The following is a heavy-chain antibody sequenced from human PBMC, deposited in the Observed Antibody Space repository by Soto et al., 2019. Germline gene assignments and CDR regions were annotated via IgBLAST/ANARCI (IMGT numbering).Heavy chain of an antibody. CDR1: GDSITSSGYH. CDR2: IYYSGST. J-gene: IGHJ6*02. V-gene: IGHV4-39*01. CDR3: ARHVRYFDWLLSYYYYGMDV. Sequence: SETLSLTYIVSGDSITSSGYHWGWFRQPPGKGLEWIGSIYYSGSTYYNPSLKSRVTISVDTSKNQFSLKLSSVTAADTAVYYCARHVRYFDWLLSYYYYGMDVWGQGTTVT. D-gene: IGHD3-9*01.